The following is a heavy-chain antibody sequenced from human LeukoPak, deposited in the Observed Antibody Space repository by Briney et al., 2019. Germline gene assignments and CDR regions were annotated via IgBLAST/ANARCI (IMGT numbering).Heavy chain of an antibody. D-gene: IGHD3-22*01. V-gene: IGHV1-46*01. CDR3: AKVGSHSSAAICVSP. J-gene: IGHJ5*02. Sequence: ASVRVSCKSSGYTCTSYYMNWVRQSTGQGLEWMGIINPSGGSTSYAQKFQARVTMTRDTSTSTVYMELSSLRSEDTAVYYCAKVGSHSSAAICVSPCGQGTLGTVSS. CDR2: INPSGGST. CDR1: GYTCTSYY.